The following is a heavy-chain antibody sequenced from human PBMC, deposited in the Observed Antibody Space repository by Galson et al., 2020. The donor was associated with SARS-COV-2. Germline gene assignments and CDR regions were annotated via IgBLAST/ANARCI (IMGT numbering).Heavy chain of an antibody. V-gene: IGHV6-1*01. CDR3: ARGGYGDSLIPGPRRMGPFGAFDI. CDR1: RDSVSSNSAA. J-gene: IGHJ3*02. D-gene: IGHD4-17*01. Sequence: SQTLSLTCAISRDSVSSNSAAWNWIRQSPSRGLEWLGRTYYRSKWYNDYAVSVKSRITINPDTSKNQFSLQLNSVTPEDTAVYYCARGGYGDSLIPGPRRMGPFGAFDIWGQGTMVTVSS. CDR2: TYYRSKWYN.